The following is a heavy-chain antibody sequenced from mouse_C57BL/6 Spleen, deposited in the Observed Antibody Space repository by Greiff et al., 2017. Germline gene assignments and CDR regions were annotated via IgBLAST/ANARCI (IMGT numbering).Heavy chain of an antibody. J-gene: IGHJ3*01. CDR3: TRYWVYDGYSFAY. Sequence: VQLQQSGAELVRPGASVTMSCKASGYTFTDYEMHWVKQTPVHGLEWIGAIDPETGGTAYNQKFKGKAILTADKSSSTAYMELRRLTSEDSAVYYCTRYWVYDGYSFAYWGQGTLVTVSA. V-gene: IGHV1-15*01. D-gene: IGHD2-3*01. CDR2: IDPETGGT. CDR1: GYTFTDYE.